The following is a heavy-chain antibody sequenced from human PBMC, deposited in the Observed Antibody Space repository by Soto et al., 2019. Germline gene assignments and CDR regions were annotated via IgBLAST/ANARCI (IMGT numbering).Heavy chain of an antibody. CDR2: INPNSGGA. V-gene: IGHV1-2*02. Sequence: QVQLVQSGAEVKKPGASVKVSCKASGYSFTVYYMHWLRQAPGQGLEWMGWINPNSGGANYAQKFQGRVTMTRDTSINTAYMELSSLRSDDTAVYYCAPEKALGRGKWFDPWGQGTLVTVSS. CDR3: APEKALGRGKWFDP. J-gene: IGHJ5*02. CDR1: GYSFTVYY.